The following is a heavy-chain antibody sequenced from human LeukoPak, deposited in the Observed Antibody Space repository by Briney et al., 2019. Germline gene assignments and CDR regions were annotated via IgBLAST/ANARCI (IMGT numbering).Heavy chain of an antibody. CDR3: ARDQPYGDYGTMGDYYFDY. D-gene: IGHD4-17*01. Sequence: GGSLRLSCAASGFTFSSYAMHWVRQAPGKGLEWVAVISYDGSNKYYADSVKGRFTISRDNSKNTLYLQMNSLRAEDTAVYYCARDQPYGDYGTMGDYYFDYWGQGTLVTVSS. J-gene: IGHJ4*02. CDR2: ISYDGSNK. CDR1: GFTFSSYA. V-gene: IGHV3-30*04.